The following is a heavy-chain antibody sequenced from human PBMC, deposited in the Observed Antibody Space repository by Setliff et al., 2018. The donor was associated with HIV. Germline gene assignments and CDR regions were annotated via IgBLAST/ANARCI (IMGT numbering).Heavy chain of an antibody. CDR1: GGTFSGYA. J-gene: IGHJ6*03. CDR3: ARGEKRFLEWLPLDYYYYYYMDV. Sequence: ASVKVSCKASGGTFSGYAISWVRQAPGQGLELMGGIIPIFGTANYAQKFQGRATITADESTSTAYMELSSLRSEDTAVYYCARGEKRFLEWLPLDYYYYYYMDVWGKGITVTVS. D-gene: IGHD3-3*01. CDR2: IIPIFGTA. V-gene: IGHV1-69*13.